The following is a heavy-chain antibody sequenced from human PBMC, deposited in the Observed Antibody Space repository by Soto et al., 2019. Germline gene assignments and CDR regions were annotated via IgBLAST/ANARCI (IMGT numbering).Heavy chain of an antibody. CDR1: GGSINNYY. CDR2: INYSGST. V-gene: IGHV4-59*01. D-gene: IGHD4-4*01. J-gene: IGHJ2*01. CDR3: ERDKRIGNFNYWYLDI. Sequence: SETLSLTCTVSGGSINNYYWSWIRQPPGKGLEWIGYINYSGSTNYSPSLKSRVTISVDSSKNQFSLKLTSVTAADTAVYSCERDKRIGNFNYWYLDIWGRGTLVTVSS.